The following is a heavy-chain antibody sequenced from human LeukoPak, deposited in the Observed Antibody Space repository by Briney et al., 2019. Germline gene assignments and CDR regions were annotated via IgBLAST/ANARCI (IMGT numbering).Heavy chain of an antibody. CDR2: IYSGGST. J-gene: IGHJ4*02. Sequence: GGSLRLSCAASGFTVSSNYMSWVRQAPGKGLEWVSVIYSGGSTYYADSVKGRFTISRDNSKNTLYLQMNSLRAEDTAVYYCARERTAMVTGFDYWGQGTLVTVPS. D-gene: IGHD5-18*01. V-gene: IGHV3-66*01. CDR1: GFTVSSNY. CDR3: ARERTAMVTGFDY.